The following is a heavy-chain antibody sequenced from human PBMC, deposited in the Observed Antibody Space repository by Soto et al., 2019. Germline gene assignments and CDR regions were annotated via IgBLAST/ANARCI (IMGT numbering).Heavy chain of an antibody. CDR3: AKVALSGSYFPYGMDV. Sequence: EVQLVESGGGLVQPGRSLRLSCVVSGFSLEDYAMHWVRQVPGKGLEWVSGISWNGGSIAYADSVKGRFTISRDNAKNSLYLQMNSLKREDTALYYCAKVALSGSYFPYGMDVWGQGATVTVSS. D-gene: IGHD1-26*01. CDR1: GFSLEDYA. V-gene: IGHV3-9*01. CDR2: ISWNGGSI. J-gene: IGHJ6*02.